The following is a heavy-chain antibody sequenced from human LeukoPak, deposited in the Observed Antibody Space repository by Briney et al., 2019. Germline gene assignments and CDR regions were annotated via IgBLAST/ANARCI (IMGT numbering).Heavy chain of an antibody. CDR2: ISSSSSTI. V-gene: IGHV3-48*04. Sequence: PGRSLRLSCAASGFTFSSYSMNWVRQAPGKGLEWVSYISSSSSTIYYADSVKGRFTISRDNAKNSLYLQMNSLRAEDTAVYYCARGTMVRGVTVYYGMDVWGQGTTVTVSS. CDR1: GFTFSSYS. D-gene: IGHD3-10*01. J-gene: IGHJ6*02. CDR3: ARGTMVRGVTVYYGMDV.